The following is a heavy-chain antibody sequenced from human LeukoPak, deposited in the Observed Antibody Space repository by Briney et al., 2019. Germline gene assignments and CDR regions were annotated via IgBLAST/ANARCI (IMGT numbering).Heavy chain of an antibody. CDR2: ISSSSSTI. D-gene: IGHD6-6*01. Sequence: GGSLRLSCAASGFTFSSYSMNWVRQAPGKGLEWVSYISSSSSTIYYADSVKGRFTISRDNSKNTLYLQMNSLRAEDTAVYYCAKPILLYSSSSLFDYWGQGTLVTVSS. V-gene: IGHV3-48*01. CDR1: GFTFSSYS. J-gene: IGHJ4*02. CDR3: AKPILLYSSSSLFDY.